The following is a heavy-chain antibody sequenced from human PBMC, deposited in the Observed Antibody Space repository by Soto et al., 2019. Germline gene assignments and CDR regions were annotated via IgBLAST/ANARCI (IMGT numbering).Heavy chain of an antibody. CDR3: CAAPAGDYYYYMDL. J-gene: IGHJ6*03. CDR2: VRSSGSYT. CDR1: GFTFSNYG. D-gene: IGHD2-15*01. V-gene: IGHV3-21*01. Sequence: GGSLRLSCAASGFTFSNYGMSWVRQAPGKGLEWVSSVRSSGSYTFYADSVEGRFTISRDNAKNSLYLQMNSLRAEDTAVYYCCAAPAGDYYYYMDLWGKGTTVTVSS.